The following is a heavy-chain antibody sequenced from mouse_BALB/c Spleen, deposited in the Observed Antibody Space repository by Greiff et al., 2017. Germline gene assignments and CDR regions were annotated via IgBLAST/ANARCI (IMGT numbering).Heavy chain of an antibody. CDR3: TRDVYYYGAFDY. CDR1: GFTFSSYT. V-gene: IGHV5-6-4*01. CDR2: ISSGGSYT. J-gene: IGHJ2*01. Sequence: EVQGVESGGGLVKPGGSLKLSCAASGFTFSSYTMSWVRQTPEKRLEWVATISSGGSYTYYPDSVKGRFTISRDNAKNTLYLQMSSLKSEDTAMYYCTRDVYYYGAFDYWGQGTTLTVSS. D-gene: IGHD1-1*01.